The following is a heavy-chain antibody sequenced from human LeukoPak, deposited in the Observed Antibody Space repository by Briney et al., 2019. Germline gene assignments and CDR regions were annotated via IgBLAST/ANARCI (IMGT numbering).Heavy chain of an antibody. Sequence: SETLSLTCTVSGGSISSTTYYWGWIRQTPGKGLEWIGSIYYTGSTYSNPSLRCRVTISIDTSKNQFSLNLSSVTAADTAVYYCARDPGALITMTINNWFDPWGQGTLVTVSS. CDR2: IYYTGST. CDR1: GGSISSTTYY. D-gene: IGHD3-22*01. V-gene: IGHV4-39*07. J-gene: IGHJ5*02. CDR3: ARDPGALITMTINNWFDP.